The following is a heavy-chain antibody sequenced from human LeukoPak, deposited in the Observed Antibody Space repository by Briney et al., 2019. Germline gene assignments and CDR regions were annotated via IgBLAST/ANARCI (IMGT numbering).Heavy chain of an antibody. CDR3: ARDYYDSSPI. J-gene: IGHJ3*02. Sequence: SVKVSCKASGGTFSSYAVSWVRQAPGQGLEWMGRIIPIFGTANYAQKFQGRVTITTDESTSTAYMELSSLGSEGTAVYYCARDYYDSSPIWGQGTMVTVSS. V-gene: IGHV1-69*05. CDR1: GGTFSSYA. CDR2: IIPIFGTA. D-gene: IGHD3-22*01.